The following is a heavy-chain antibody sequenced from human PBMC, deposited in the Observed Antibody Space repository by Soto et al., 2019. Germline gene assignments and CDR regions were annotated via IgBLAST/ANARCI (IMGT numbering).Heavy chain of an antibody. V-gene: IGHV1-2*02. D-gene: IGHD3-9*01. Sequence: GASVKVSCKTSGYTFTNYYMHWVRQAPGQGLEWMGWINPNSGDTNYAQRFQGRVTMTRDTSITTAYMELRRLRSDDTAVYYCARMTYYDILTGYSPYLAYVMDVWGQGTTVTVSS. CDR1: GYTFTNYY. J-gene: IGHJ6*02. CDR3: ARMTYYDILTGYSPYLAYVMDV. CDR2: INPNSGDT.